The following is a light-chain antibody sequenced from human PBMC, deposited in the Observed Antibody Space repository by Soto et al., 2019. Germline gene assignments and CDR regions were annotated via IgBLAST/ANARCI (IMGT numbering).Light chain of an antibody. CDR1: QSVSSN. V-gene: IGKV3-15*01. CDR3: QQYNKWPLT. J-gene: IGKJ4*01. CDR2: GAS. Sequence: EIVLTQSPATLSVSAGERATISCRASQSVSSNLAWYQLKPGQAPKLLIYGASTRATGIPARFSGSGSGTEFTLTISSLQSEDFAVYYCQQYNKWPLTFGGGTKVEIK.